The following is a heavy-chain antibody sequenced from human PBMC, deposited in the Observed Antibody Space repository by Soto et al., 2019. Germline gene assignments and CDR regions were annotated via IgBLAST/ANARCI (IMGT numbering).Heavy chain of an antibody. V-gene: IGHV2-26*01. CDR2: IFSDDEI. Sequence: QVTLKESGPVLVKPTETLTLTCAVSGFSLSTGRMGVSWVRQPPGKALEWLAHIFSDDEISYSTSLQSRLTVSKDTSGRQVVLSMTNVDPVDTGRXXXXXXXXDSYQFYYAMDVWGQGTTVTVSS. CDR1: GFSLSTGRMG. J-gene: IGHJ6*02. D-gene: IGHD2-2*01. CDR3: XXXXXDSYQFYYAMDV.